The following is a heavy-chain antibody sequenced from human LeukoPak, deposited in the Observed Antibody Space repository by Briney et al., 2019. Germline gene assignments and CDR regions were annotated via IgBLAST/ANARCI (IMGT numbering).Heavy chain of an antibody. Sequence: GGSLRLSCAASGFTFSVYAMSWVRQAPGKGLEWVSAIGGSGGTTYYADSVKGRFTISRDNFKNTLYLQMNSLRAEDTAVYYCAKDLINPRDVWGQGTTVTVSS. J-gene: IGHJ6*02. CDR2: IGGSGGTT. CDR1: GFTFSVYA. V-gene: IGHV3-23*01. D-gene: IGHD3-16*01. CDR3: AKDLINPRDV.